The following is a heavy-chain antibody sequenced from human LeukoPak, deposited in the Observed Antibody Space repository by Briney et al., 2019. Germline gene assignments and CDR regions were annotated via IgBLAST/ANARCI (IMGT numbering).Heavy chain of an antibody. CDR2: IWYDGSNK. J-gene: IGHJ6*02. CDR1: GFTFSSYG. D-gene: IGHD4-17*01. V-gene: IGHV3-33*01. Sequence: GGSLRLSCAASGFTFSSYGMHWVRQAPGKGLEWGAVIWYDGSNKYYADSVKGRFTISRDNSKNTLYLQMNSLRAEDTAVYYCARDAYGYGDRGGMDVWGQGTTVTVSS. CDR3: ARDAYGYGDRGGMDV.